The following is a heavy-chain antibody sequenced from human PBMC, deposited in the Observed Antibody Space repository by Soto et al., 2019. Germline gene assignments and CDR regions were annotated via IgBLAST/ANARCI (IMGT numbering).Heavy chain of an antibody. CDR2: IYYSGST. CDR3: ARDHIRLQGIDY. Sequence: PSETLSLTCTVSGGSISSGGYYWSWIRQHPGKGLEWIGYIYYSGSTYYNPSLKSRVTISVDTSKNQFSLKLSSVTAADTAVYYCARDHIRLQGIDYWGQGTLVTVSS. V-gene: IGHV4-31*03. CDR1: GGSISSGGYY. J-gene: IGHJ4*02. D-gene: IGHD4-4*01.